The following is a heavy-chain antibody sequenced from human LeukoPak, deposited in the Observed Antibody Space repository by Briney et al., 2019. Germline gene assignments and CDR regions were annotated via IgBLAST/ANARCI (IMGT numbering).Heavy chain of an antibody. CDR2: ISSSAGST. CDR1: EFTFSSYA. CDR3: AKAKGGSWYDFDC. Sequence: GGSLRLSCAASEFTFSSYAMSWVRQAPGKGLEWVSVISSSAGSTYYADSVQGRFTISGDNSINTLYLQMNSLRAEDTAVYYCAKAKGGSWYDFDCWGQGTLVTVSS. J-gene: IGHJ4*02. V-gene: IGHV3-23*01. D-gene: IGHD6-13*01.